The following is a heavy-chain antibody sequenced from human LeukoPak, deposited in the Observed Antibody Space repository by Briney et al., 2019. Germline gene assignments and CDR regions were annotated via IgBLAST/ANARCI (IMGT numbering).Heavy chain of an antibody. V-gene: IGHV1-18*01. Sequence: ASVKVSCKASGYAFTNYAISWVRQAPGQGLEWMGWISVYNGNTNYAQKLQGRVTMTADTSTTTAYMELRSLRSGDTAVYYCARGYCSSATCRHFDYWGRGALVTVSS. CDR2: ISVYNGNT. CDR1: GYAFTNYA. CDR3: ARGYCSSATCRHFDY. D-gene: IGHD2-2*01. J-gene: IGHJ4*02.